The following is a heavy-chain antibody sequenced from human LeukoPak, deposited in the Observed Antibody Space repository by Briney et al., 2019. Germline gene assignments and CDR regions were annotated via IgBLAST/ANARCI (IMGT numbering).Heavy chain of an antibody. CDR1: GYSISSGYY. CDR2: IYHSGST. Sequence: SETLSLTCTVSGYSISSGYYWGWIRQPPGKGLEWIGSIYHSGSTYYNPSLKSRVTISVDTSKNQFSLKLSSVTAADTAVYYCARIVVVIFATPAEFDPWGQGTLVTVSS. J-gene: IGHJ5*02. V-gene: IGHV4-38-2*02. CDR3: ARIVVVIFATPAEFDP. D-gene: IGHD3-22*01.